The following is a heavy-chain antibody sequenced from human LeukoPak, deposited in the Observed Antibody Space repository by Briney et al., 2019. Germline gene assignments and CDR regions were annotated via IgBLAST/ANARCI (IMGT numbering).Heavy chain of an antibody. D-gene: IGHD3-22*01. CDR2: ISSSSSYI. CDR3: ARDLGGSGYYGY. J-gene: IGHJ4*02. V-gene: IGHV3-21*01. CDR1: GFTFSSYN. Sequence: GGSLRLSCAASGFTFSSYNMNWVRQAPGKGLEWVSSISSSSSYIYCADSVKGRFTISRDNAKNSLYLQMNSLRAEDTAVYYCARDLGGSGYYGYWGQGTLVTVSS.